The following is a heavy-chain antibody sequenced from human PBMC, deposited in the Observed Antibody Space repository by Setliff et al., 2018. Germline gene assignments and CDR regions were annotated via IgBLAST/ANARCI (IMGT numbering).Heavy chain of an antibody. Sequence: ASVKVSCKASGYTLINYGISWVRQAPGQGLEWMGWIGAYTGDTNYAQKFQGRVTMTTDTSTSTAYMELRSLRSDDTAVYYCSRLVRYCTTTTCQSVPGAEVWGQGTLVTVSS. CDR2: IGAYTGDT. CDR1: GYTLINYG. CDR3: SRLVRYCTTTTCQSVPGAEV. D-gene: IGHD2-8*01. J-gene: IGHJ4*02. V-gene: IGHV1-18*01.